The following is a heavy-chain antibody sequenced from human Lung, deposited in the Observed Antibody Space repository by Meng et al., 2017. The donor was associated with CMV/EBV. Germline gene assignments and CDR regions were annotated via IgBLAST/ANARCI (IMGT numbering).Heavy chain of an antibody. Sequence: SVKVSXXTSGYTFTDYYAHWVRQAPGQGLEWMGIINPNCGTTRYAQKFQGRVTMTRDTSTSTVYMELSSLRSEDTAVYYCARSPTITIFGVIRTSYFDYWGQGXLVTVSS. D-gene: IGHD3-3*01. CDR2: INPNCGTT. V-gene: IGHV1-46*01. CDR3: ARSPTITIFGVIRTSYFDY. J-gene: IGHJ4*02. CDR1: GYTFTDYY.